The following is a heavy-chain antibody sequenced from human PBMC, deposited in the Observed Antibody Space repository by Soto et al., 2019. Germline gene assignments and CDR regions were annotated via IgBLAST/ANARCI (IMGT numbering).Heavy chain of an antibody. CDR1: GFTVTNKY. D-gene: IGHD4-17*01. V-gene: IGHV3-53*01. CDR2: IYSGGST. Sequence: EVQLVESGGGLIQPGGSLRLSCAASGFTVTNKYMTWVRQAPGKGLEWVSVIYSGGSTSYADSVKGRFTISRDNSKNILYLQMNSLRAEDTAVYDCARVDYGDYGWYFDLWVRGTLVTVSS. J-gene: IGHJ2*01. CDR3: ARVDYGDYGWYFDL.